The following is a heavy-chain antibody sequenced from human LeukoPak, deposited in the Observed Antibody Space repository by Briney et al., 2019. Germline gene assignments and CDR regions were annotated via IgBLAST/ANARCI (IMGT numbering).Heavy chain of an antibody. CDR2: ISGSGGST. V-gene: IGHV3-23*01. D-gene: IGHD2/OR15-2a*01. J-gene: IGHJ6*03. Sequence: PGGSLRLSCAASGFTFSSYAMSWVRQAPGKGLEWVSAISGSGGSTHYADSVKGRFTISRDNSKNTLYLQMNSLRAEDTAVYYCAEASTWAEFYYYMDVWGKGTTVTVSS. CDR1: GFTFSSYA. CDR3: AEASTWAEFYYYMDV.